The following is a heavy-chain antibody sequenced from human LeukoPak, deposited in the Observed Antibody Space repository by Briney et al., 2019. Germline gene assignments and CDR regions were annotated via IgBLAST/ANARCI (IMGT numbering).Heavy chain of an antibody. D-gene: IGHD3-22*01. CDR3: ASMLTPPRYDSSGYVNWFDP. Sequence: GGSLRLSCAASGFTFSSYGMSWVRQAPGKGLEWVAVISYDGSNKYYADSVKGRFTISRDNSKNTLYLQMNSLRAEDTAVYYCASMLTPPRYDSSGYVNWFDPWGQGTLVTVSS. CDR2: ISYDGSNK. CDR1: GFTFSSYG. J-gene: IGHJ5*02. V-gene: IGHV3-30*03.